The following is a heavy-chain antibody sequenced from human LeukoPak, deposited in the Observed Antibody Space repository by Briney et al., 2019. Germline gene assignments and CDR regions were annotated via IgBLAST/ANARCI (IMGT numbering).Heavy chain of an antibody. J-gene: IGHJ4*02. CDR2: INHSGST. V-gene: IGHV4-34*01. CDR3: ARGDYGEDY. Sequence: SETLSLTCAVYGGSFSGYYWSWIRQPPGKGLEWIGEINHSGSTNYNPSLKSRVTISVDTSKNQFSLKLSSVIAADTAVYYCARGDYGEDYWGQGTLVTVSS. D-gene: IGHD4-17*01. CDR1: GGSFSGYY.